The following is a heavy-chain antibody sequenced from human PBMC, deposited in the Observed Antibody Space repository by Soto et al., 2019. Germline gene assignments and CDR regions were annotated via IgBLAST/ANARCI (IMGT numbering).Heavy chain of an antibody. CDR1: GGSISSGGYY. CDR3: ARHNFWSGIDY. D-gene: IGHD3-3*01. V-gene: IGHV4-39*01. CDR2: IYYSGST. Sequence: SETLPLTCTVSGGSISSGGYYWSWIRQHPGKGLEWIGYIYYSGSTYYNPSLKSRVTIPVDTSKNQFSLKLSSVTAADTAVYYCARHNFWSGIDYWGQGTLVTVSS. J-gene: IGHJ4*02.